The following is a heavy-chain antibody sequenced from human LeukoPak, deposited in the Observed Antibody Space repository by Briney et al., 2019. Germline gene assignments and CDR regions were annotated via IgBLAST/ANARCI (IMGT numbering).Heavy chain of an antibody. CDR3: TTGMAPEPFDY. D-gene: IGHD1-14*01. CDR1: GFTFSNAW. Sequence: PGGSLRLSCAASGFTFSNAWMSWVRQAPGKGLEWVGRIKSKTDGGTTDYAAPVKGRITISRDDSKNTLYLQMNSLKTEDTAVYYCTTGMAPEPFDYWGQGTLVTVSS. CDR2: IKSKTDGGTT. V-gene: IGHV3-15*01. J-gene: IGHJ4*02.